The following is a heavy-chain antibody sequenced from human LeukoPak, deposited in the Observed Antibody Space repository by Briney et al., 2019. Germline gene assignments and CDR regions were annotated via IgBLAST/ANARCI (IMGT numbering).Heavy chain of an antibody. CDR2: ISGSGGST. Sequence: GGSLRLSCAASGFTFSSYGMSWFRQAPGKGLEWVSTISGSGGSTYYADSVKGRFTISRDNSKNTLYLQMNSLRAEDTAIYYCAKLSGSGVATMIVVMPFYFDYWGQGTLVTVSS. J-gene: IGHJ4*02. CDR3: AKLSGSGVATMIVVMPFYFDY. D-gene: IGHD3-22*01. V-gene: IGHV3-23*01. CDR1: GFTFSSYG.